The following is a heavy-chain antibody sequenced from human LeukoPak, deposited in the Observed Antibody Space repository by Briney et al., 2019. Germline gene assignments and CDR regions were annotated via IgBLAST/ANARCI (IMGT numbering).Heavy chain of an antibody. CDR2: IYYSGST. D-gene: IGHD6-19*01. Sequence: KPSETLSLTCTVSGCSISSSSYYWGWIRQPPGKGLEWIGSIYYSGSTYYNPSLKSRVTISVDTSKNQFSLKLSSVTAADTAVYYCATNIAVAGTGSDYWGQGTLVTVSS. CDR1: GCSISSSSYY. V-gene: IGHV4-39*01. J-gene: IGHJ4*02. CDR3: ATNIAVAGTGSDY.